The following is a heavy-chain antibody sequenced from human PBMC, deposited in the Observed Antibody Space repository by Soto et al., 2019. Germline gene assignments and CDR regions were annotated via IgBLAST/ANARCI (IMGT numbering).Heavy chain of an antibody. D-gene: IGHD1-1*01. Sequence: ASVKVSCKASGYTFTSYDINWVRQATGQGLEWMGWMNPNSGNTGYAQKFQGRVTMTRNTSISTAYMELNSLRAEDTGVYYCVRDDFGLGLDYWGLGTLVTVSS. V-gene: IGHV1-8*01. CDR2: MNPNSGNT. J-gene: IGHJ4*02. CDR3: VRDDFGLGLDY. CDR1: GYTFTSYD.